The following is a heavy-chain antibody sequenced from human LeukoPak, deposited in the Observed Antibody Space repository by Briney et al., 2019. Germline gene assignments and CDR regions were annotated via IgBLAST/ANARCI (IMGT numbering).Heavy chain of an antibody. J-gene: IGHJ5*02. D-gene: IGHD3-9*01. V-gene: IGHV4-4*07. Sequence: SETLSLTCTVSGGSISSYYWSWIRQPAGKGLEWIGRIYTSGSTNYNPSLKSRVTMSVDTSKNQFSLKLNSVTAANTAVYYCAREHNYDILTGYYVNWFDPWGQGTLVTVSS. CDR2: IYTSGST. CDR1: GGSISSYY. CDR3: AREHNYDILTGYYVNWFDP.